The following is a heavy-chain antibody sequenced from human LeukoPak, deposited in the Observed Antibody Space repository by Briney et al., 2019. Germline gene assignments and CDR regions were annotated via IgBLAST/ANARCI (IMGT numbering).Heavy chain of an antibody. V-gene: IGHV1-69*13. CDR1: GGTFSSYA. D-gene: IGHD2-15*01. Sequence: SVKVSCKASGGTFSSYAISWVRQAPGQGLEWMGGIIPIFGTANYAQKFQGRVTITADESTSTAYMELSSLRSEDTAVHYCATGYCSGGSCYSVYWGQGTLVTVSS. CDR2: IIPIFGTA. J-gene: IGHJ4*02. CDR3: ATGYCSGGSCYSVY.